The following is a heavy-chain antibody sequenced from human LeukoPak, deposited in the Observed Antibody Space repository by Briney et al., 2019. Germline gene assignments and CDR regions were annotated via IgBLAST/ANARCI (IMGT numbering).Heavy chain of an antibody. V-gene: IGHV3-23*01. Sequence: GXLXLXXAXSGXTFXSYAMSWVRQAPGKGLEWVSAIIGSLDNTYSAASLKGRFTISRDNSKNTLYLQMNSLRAEDTAVYYCSTSPTFDPWGQGTLVTVSS. CDR2: IIGSLDNT. CDR1: GXTFXSYA. J-gene: IGHJ5*02. CDR3: STSPTFDP.